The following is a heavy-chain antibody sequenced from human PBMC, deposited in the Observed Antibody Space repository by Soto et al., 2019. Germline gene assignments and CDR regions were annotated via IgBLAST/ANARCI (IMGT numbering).Heavy chain of an antibody. CDR1: VFTFNRHP. D-gene: IGHD2-2*01. Sequence: GGSMRLSCAASVFTFNRHPLHWVRQAPGKGLEWVSYISSSSSTIYYADSVKGRFTISRDNAKNSLYLQMNSLRAEDTAVYYCASPPVPAATYYYYYYYMDVWGKGTTVTVSS. CDR3: ASPPVPAATYYYYYYYMDV. V-gene: IGHV3-48*01. CDR2: ISSSSSTI. J-gene: IGHJ6*03.